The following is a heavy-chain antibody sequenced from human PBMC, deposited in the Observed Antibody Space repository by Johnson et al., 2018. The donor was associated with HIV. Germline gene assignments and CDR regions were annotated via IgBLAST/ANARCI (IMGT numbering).Heavy chain of an antibody. V-gene: IGHV3-30*14. J-gene: IGHJ3*02. D-gene: IGHD1-26*01. CDR2: ISYDGSNK. Sequence: QVQLVESGGGVVQPGRSLRLSCAASGFTFSSYAMHWVRQAPGKGLEWVAVISYDGSNKYYADSVKGRFIISRDNSKNTLYLQMGSLRVEDMAVYYCARALRYSGSLWAFDIWGQGTMVTVSS. CDR1: GFTFSSYA. CDR3: ARALRYSGSLWAFDI.